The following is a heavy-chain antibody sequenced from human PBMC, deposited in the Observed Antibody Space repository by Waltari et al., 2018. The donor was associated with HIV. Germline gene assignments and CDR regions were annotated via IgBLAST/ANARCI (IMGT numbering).Heavy chain of an antibody. J-gene: IGHJ5*02. Sequence: EVQLVESGGGLVKPGGSLRLSCAASGFPFSSYSMNWVRQAPGKGLEWVSSISSSSSYIYYADSVKGRFTISRDNAKNSLYLQMNSLRAEDTAVYYCARDQYYDNGWFDPWGQGTLVTVSS. V-gene: IGHV3-21*01. CDR2: ISSSSSYI. CDR3: ARDQYYDNGWFDP. CDR1: GFPFSSYS. D-gene: IGHD3-22*01.